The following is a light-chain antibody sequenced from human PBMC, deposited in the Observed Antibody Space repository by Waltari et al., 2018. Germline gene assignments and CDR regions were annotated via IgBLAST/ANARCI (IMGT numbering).Light chain of an antibody. CDR3: QEYYSPQLT. V-gene: IGKV4-1*01. CDR1: QSVLYTSNNKNY. CDR2: WAS. J-gene: IGKJ4*01. Sequence: DIVMTQSPDSLAVSLGERATINCKSSQSVLYTSNNKNYLAWYQQRPGQPPKLLIRWASTRESGVPDRFSGSGSGTDFTLIITSLQAEDVAVYYCQEYYSPQLTFSGGTKVEIK.